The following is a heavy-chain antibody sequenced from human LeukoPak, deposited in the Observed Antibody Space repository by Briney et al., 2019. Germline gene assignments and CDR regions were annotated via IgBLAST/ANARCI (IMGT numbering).Heavy chain of an antibody. V-gene: IGHV3-23*01. Sequence: GGSLRLSCAASGFTFSSYAMSWVRQAPGKGLEWVSAISGSGGSTYYADSVKGRFTISRDNSKNTLYLQMNSLRAEDTAVYYCAKDFEIFGVVFWSLGEHREDYWGQGTLVTVSS. CDR1: GFTFSSYA. CDR3: AKDFEIFGVVFWSLGEHREDY. D-gene: IGHD3-3*01. CDR2: ISGSGGST. J-gene: IGHJ4*02.